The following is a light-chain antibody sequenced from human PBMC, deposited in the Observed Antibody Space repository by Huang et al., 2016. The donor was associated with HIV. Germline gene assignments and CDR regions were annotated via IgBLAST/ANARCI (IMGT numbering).Light chain of an antibody. CDR1: PSISSY. J-gene: IGKJ4*01. Sequence: EIVLTQSPAPLSWSAGERATLSCRASPSISSYLAWYQHKPGQAPRLLIYDASNRATGIPARFSGSGSGTDFTLTISSLEPEYFAVYYCQQRSNLGTFGGGTKVEIK. CDR2: DAS. V-gene: IGKV3-11*01. CDR3: QQRSNLGT.